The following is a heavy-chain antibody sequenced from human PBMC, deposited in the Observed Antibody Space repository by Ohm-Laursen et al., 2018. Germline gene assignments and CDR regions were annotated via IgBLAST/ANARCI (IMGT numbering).Heavy chain of an antibody. J-gene: IGHJ3*02. Sequence: SLRLSCTASGFTFDDYAMHWVRQAPGKGLEWVSGISWNSGSIGYADSVKRRFTISRDNAKNSLYLQMNSLRAKDTALYYCAKLAGPDAFDIWGQGTMVTVSS. D-gene: IGHD6-19*01. V-gene: IGHV3-9*01. CDR1: GFTFDDYA. CDR2: ISWNSGSI. CDR3: AKLAGPDAFDI.